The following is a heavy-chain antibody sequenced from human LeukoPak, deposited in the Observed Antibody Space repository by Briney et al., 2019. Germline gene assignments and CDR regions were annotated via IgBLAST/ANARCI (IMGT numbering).Heavy chain of an antibody. CDR2: IIPIFGTA. V-gene: IGHV1-69*05. D-gene: IGHD4-17*01. J-gene: IGHJ3*02. Sequence: AASVKVSCKASGGTFSSYAISWVRQSPGQGLEWMGRIIPIFGTANYAQKFQGRVTITTDESTSTAYMELSSLRSEDTAAYYYARAEPDYGDPVAFDIWGQGTMVTVSS. CDR3: ARAEPDYGDPVAFDI. CDR1: GGTFSSYA.